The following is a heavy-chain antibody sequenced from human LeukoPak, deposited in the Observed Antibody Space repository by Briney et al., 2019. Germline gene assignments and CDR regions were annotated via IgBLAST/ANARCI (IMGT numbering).Heavy chain of an antibody. CDR1: GGPFSGYF. J-gene: IGHJ4*02. D-gene: IGHD3-10*01. CDR3: ARRYYYNLGSFPFDF. V-gene: IGHV4-34*01. Sequence: SETLSLTCAVSGGPFSGYFWSWIRQSSGKGLEWIGEIHNSGTTNYNPSLSSRVTISEDTSKNQFYLNLSSVTAADTAVYYCARRYYYNLGSFPFDFWGQGTLVTVSS. CDR2: IHNSGTT.